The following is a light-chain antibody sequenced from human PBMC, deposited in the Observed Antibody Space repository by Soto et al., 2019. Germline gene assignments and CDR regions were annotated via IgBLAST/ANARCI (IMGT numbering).Light chain of an antibody. CDR1: SSNIGAGYD. CDR2: GNS. CDR3: QSYDSSLSGSDV. V-gene: IGLV1-40*01. J-gene: IGLJ1*01. Sequence: VLTQPPSVSGAPGQRVTISCTGSSSNIGAGYDVHWYQQLPGTAPKLLIFGNSNRPSGVPDRFSGSKSGTSASLAITGLQAEDEADYYCQSYDSSLSGSDVFGTGTKVTVL.